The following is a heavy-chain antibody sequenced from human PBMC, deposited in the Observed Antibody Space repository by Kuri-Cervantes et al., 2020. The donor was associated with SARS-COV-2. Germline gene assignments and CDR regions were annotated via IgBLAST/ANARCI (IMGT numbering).Heavy chain of an antibody. CDR3: ARVKTIFGVAPFDY. J-gene: IGHJ4*02. CDR1: GGSISSSSYY. Sequence: ESLKISCTVSGGSISSSSYYWGWIRQPPGKGLEWIGSIYYSGSTNYNPSLKSRVTISVDTSKNQFSLKLSSVTAADTAVYYCARVKTIFGVAPFDYWGQGTLVTVSS. D-gene: IGHD3-3*01. V-gene: IGHV4-39*07. CDR2: IYYSGST.